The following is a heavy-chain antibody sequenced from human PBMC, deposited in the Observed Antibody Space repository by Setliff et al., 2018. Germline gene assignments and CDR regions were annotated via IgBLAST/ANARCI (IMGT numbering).Heavy chain of an antibody. Sequence: SETLSLTXGVSGYSIRSGYYWGWVRQPPGXXXXXXXXXXXXXXXXXXXXLESRVTISVDTSGNHFSLRLSSVTAADTAVYYCARNWRDSGYDYWGQGIVVTVSS. J-gene: IGHJ4*02. D-gene: IGHD5-12*01. CDR2: XXXXXXX. V-gene: IGHV4-38-2*01. CDR3: ARNWRDSGYDY. CDR1: GYSIRSGYY.